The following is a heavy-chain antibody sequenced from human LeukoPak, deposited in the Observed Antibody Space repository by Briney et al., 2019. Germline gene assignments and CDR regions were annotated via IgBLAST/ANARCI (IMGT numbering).Heavy chain of an antibody. Sequence: PGGSLRLSCAASGFXFSNYAMTWVRQAPGKGLEWVSVVTGSSRYTYYADSVKGRFTISRDNSKNILYLEMNSLRVEDTAIYYCAKDRSSSTSCSNYWGRGTLVTVSS. CDR2: VTGSSRYT. V-gene: IGHV3-23*01. J-gene: IGHJ4*02. CDR1: GFXFSNYA. CDR3: AKDRSSSTSCSNY. D-gene: IGHD2-2*01.